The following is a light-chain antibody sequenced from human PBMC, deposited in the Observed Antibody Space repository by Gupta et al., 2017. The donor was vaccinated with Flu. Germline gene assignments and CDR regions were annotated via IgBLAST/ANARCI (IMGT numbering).Light chain of an antibody. CDR1: ALPKQY. CDR2: KDS. CDR3: QSADSSGTSWV. V-gene: IGLV3-25*02. Sequence: SYELTQPPSVSVSPGQTARITCSGDALPKQYAYWYQQKPGQAPVLVIYKDSERPSGIPERFSGSSSGTTGTLTISGVQAEDEADYYCQSADSSGTSWVFGGGIKLTVL. J-gene: IGLJ3*02.